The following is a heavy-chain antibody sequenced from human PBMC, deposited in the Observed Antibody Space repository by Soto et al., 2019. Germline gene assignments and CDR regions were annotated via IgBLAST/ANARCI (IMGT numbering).Heavy chain of an antibody. Sequence: QVQLVQSGAEVKKPGASVKVSCKASGYTFTSYGISWVRQAPGQGLEGMGWISAYNCNTNYAQKLQGRVTMTTDTSTSTAYMELRSLRSDDTAVYYCARRQCRAGYSGGSCYNQYNWFDPWGQGTLVTVSS. D-gene: IGHD2-15*01. CDR2: ISAYNCNT. V-gene: IGHV1-18*01. CDR3: ARRQCRAGYSGGSCYNQYNWFDP. J-gene: IGHJ5*02. CDR1: GYTFTSYG.